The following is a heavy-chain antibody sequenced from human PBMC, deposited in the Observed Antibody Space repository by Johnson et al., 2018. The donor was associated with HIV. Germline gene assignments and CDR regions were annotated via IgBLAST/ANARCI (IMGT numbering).Heavy chain of an antibody. D-gene: IGHD6-6*01. Sequence: QVQLVESGGGVVQPGRSLTLSCAASGFTFSSYGMHWVRQAPGKGLEWVAVIWYDGSNKYYADSVKGRFTISRDNSKNTLYLQMNSLRAEDTAVYYCAKDRGAARAFDAFDIWGQGTMVTVSS. CDR1: GFTFSSYG. J-gene: IGHJ3*02. CDR2: IWYDGSNK. V-gene: IGHV3-33*06. CDR3: AKDRGAARAFDAFDI.